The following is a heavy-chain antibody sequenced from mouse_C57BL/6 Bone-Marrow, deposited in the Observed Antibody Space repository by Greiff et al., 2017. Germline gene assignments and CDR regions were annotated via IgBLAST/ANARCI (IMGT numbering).Heavy chain of an antibody. CDR2: IYPRSGNT. CDR1: GYTFTSYG. CDR3: AREMTTGDYAMDY. J-gene: IGHJ4*01. D-gene: IGHD2-4*01. Sequence: QVQLQQSGAELARPGASVKLSCKASGYTFTSYGISWVKQRPGQGLEWIGEIYPRSGNTYYNEKFKGKATLTADKSSSTAYMELRSLTCEDSAVDFGAREMTTGDYAMDYWGQGTSVTVSS. V-gene: IGHV1-81*01.